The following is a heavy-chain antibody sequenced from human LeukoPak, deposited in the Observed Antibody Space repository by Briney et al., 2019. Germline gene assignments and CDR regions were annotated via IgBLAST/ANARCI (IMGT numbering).Heavy chain of an antibody. V-gene: IGHV4-39*07. Sequence: PSGTLSLTCTVSGGSISSRSYYWGWIRQPPGKGLEWIGTIYYSGSTYYNPSLKSRVTISVDTSKNQFSLKLSSVTAADTAVYYCARGITMVRGVTRGNWFDPWGQGTLVTVSS. J-gene: IGHJ5*02. CDR1: GGSISSRSYY. CDR3: ARGITMVRGVTRGNWFDP. CDR2: IYYSGST. D-gene: IGHD3-10*01.